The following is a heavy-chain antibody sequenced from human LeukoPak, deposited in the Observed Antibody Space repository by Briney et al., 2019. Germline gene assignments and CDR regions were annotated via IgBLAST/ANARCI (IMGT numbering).Heavy chain of an antibody. D-gene: IGHD2/OR15-2a*01. CDR3: ASLQNVPSYYYYYVMDV. CDR1: GFTFSNYW. CDR2: INSDGSTT. J-gene: IGHJ6*02. V-gene: IGHV3-74*01. Sequence: GGSLRLSCAASGFTFSNYWMHWVRQAPGKGLVWVSRINSDGSTTNYADSVKGRFTISRDNAKNTLFLQMNSLRAEDTAVYYCASLQNVPSYYYYYVMDVWGQGTTVTVSS.